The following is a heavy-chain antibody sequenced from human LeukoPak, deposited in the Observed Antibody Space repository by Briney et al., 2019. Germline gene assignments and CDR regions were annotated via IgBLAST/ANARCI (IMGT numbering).Heavy chain of an antibody. CDR3: ARAYYYYMDV. CDR1: GFTFSSYW. J-gene: IGHJ6*03. V-gene: IGHV3-7*04. CDR2: INQDGSEK. Sequence: GGSLRLSCAASGFTFSSYWMRWVRQAPGKGLERVANINQDGSEKYYVDPVKGRFTISRDNAKNSLYLQMNSLRAEDTAVYYCARAYYYYMDVWGKGTTVTVSS.